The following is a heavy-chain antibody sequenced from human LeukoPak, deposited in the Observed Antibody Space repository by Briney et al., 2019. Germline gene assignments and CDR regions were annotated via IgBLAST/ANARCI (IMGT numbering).Heavy chain of an antibody. V-gene: IGHV3-23*01. D-gene: IGHD6-13*01. Sequence: GGSLRLSCAASGFTFSSYAMSWVRQAPGKGLEWVSGVSSSGGSTYYADSVKGRFTISRDNSKNTLYLQMDSLRAEDSALYYCATSRETGSSAWYYDFWGQGTLVTVSS. J-gene: IGHJ4*02. CDR3: ATSRETGSSAWYYDF. CDR1: GFTFSSYA. CDR2: VSSSGGST.